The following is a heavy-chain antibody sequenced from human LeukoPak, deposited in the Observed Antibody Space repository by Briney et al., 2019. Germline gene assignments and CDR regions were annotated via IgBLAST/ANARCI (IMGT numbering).Heavy chain of an antibody. CDR3: ARGPSYGAFDI. J-gene: IGHJ3*02. V-gene: IGHV3-30-3*01. CDR2: ISNDGSNQ. CDR1: GFTFSSYS. D-gene: IGHD3-10*01. Sequence: GRSLRLSCAASGFTFSSYSIHWVRQAPGKGLEWVAFISNDGSNQYYEDSVKGRFTISRDNSKNTLYLQMNSLRAEDTAVYYCARGPSYGAFDIWGQGTMVTVSS.